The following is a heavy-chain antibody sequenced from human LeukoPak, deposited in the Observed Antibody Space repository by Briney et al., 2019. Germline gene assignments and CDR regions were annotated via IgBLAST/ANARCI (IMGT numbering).Heavy chain of an antibody. D-gene: IGHD4-17*01. V-gene: IGHV3-23*01. Sequence: PGGSLRLSCAASGLTFSSFAMSWVRQAPGKGLEWVSVFTPSDGSTYYSDSVRGRFTISRDNSKNTMYLQMNSLRAEDTAVYYCAKAQTMTMVTTVFYYGMDVWGQGTTVIVSS. CDR3: AKAQTMTMVTTVFYYGMDV. CDR1: GLTFSSFA. J-gene: IGHJ6*02. CDR2: FTPSDGST.